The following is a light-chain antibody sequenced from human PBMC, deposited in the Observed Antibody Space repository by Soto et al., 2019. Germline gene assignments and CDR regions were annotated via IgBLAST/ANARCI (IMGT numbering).Light chain of an antibody. CDR2: EVS. J-gene: IGLJ1*01. CDR1: SSDVGNYNR. V-gene: IGLV2-18*02. CDR3: GSYTTSTARFV. Sequence: QSALTQPPSVSGSPGQSVTIPCTGTSSDVGNYNRVSWYHQAPGTAPKLMIYEVSNRPSGVPDRFSESKSGNTASLSISGLQAEDEGDYYCGSYTTSTARFVFGTGTKLTVL.